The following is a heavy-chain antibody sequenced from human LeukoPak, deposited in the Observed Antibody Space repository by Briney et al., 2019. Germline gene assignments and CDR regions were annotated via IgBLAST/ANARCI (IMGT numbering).Heavy chain of an antibody. V-gene: IGHV4-59*08. CDR1: GGSISSYY. Sequence: PSETLSLTCTVSGGSISSYYWSWIRQPPGKGLEWIGYIYYSGSTNYNPSLKSRVTISVDTSKNQFSLKLSSVTAADTAVYYCARYGSSGYYSDYWGQGTLVTVSS. J-gene: IGHJ4*02. CDR2: IYYSGST. CDR3: ARYGSSGYYSDY. D-gene: IGHD3-22*01.